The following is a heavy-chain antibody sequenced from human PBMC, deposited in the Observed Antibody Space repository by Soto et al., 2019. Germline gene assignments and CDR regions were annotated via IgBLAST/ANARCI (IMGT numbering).Heavy chain of an antibody. CDR1: GFTFSSYA. D-gene: IGHD3-10*01. V-gene: IGHV3-23*01. CDR3: AKWPGGSYGSGSYSLP. CDR2: ISGSGGST. Sequence: GGSLRLSCAASGFTFSSYAMSWVRQAPGKGLEWVSAISGSGGSTYYADSVKGRFTISRDNSKNTLYLQMNSLRAEDTAVYYCAKWPGGSYGSGSYSLPWGQGTLVTVSS. J-gene: IGHJ5*02.